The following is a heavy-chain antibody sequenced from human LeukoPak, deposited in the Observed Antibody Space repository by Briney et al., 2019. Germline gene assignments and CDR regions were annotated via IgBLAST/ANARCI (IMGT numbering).Heavy chain of an antibody. CDR3: AKGAGPPWFDP. V-gene: IGHV4-59*02. CDR2: IYYTGT. J-gene: IGHJ5*02. D-gene: IGHD6-19*01. CDR1: GGSVTDYY. Sequence: SETPSLTCTVSGGSVTDYYWSWIRQSPGKGLEWIGYIYYTGTSYNPSLKSRVTISADTSKNQFSLKLISVTAADTAVYYCAKGAGPPWFDPWGQGTLVTVSS.